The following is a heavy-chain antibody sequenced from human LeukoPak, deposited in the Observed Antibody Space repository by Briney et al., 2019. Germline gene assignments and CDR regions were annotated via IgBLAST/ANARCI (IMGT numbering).Heavy chain of an antibody. V-gene: IGHV3-15*01. J-gene: IGHJ6*03. CDR3: TTDPDSISIFGVVSPYYYYYMDV. CDR1: GFTFSNAW. D-gene: IGHD3-3*01. CDR2: IKSKTDGGTT. Sequence: GWSLRLPCAASGFTFSNAWMSWVRQAPGKGLEGVGRIKSKTDGGTTDYAAPVKGRFTISRDDSKNTLYLQMNSLKTEDTAVYYCTTDPDSISIFGVVSPYYYYYMDVWGQGTTVTVSS.